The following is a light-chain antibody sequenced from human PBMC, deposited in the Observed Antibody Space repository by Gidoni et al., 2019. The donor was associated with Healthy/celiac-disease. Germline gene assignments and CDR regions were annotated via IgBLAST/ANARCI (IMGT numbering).Light chain of an antibody. CDR2: DAS. J-gene: IGKJ4*01. CDR1: QSVSSY. V-gene: IGKV3-11*01. CDR3: QQRSNWPLT. Sequence: EIVLTPSPATLSLSPGERATLSYRASQSVSSYLAWYQQKPGQAPRLLIDDASNRATGIPARFSGSGSGTDFTLTISSLEPEDFAVYYCQQRSNWPLTFGGGTKVEIK.